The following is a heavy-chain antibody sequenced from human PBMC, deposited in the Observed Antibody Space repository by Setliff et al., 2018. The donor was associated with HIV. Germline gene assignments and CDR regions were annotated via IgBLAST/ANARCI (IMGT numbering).Heavy chain of an antibody. CDR2: INAGTGNT. CDR3: ARSLREYSYGSPDY. D-gene: IGHD5-18*01. J-gene: IGHJ4*02. V-gene: IGHV1-3*01. Sequence: SVKVSCKASGYGFTGFAIHWVRQAPGQRFEWMGWINAGTGNTKYSQKFQDRVTISRDIHANTAYMELSSLRSEDTAIYYCARSLREYSYGSPDYWGPGTLVTVSS. CDR1: GYGFTGFA.